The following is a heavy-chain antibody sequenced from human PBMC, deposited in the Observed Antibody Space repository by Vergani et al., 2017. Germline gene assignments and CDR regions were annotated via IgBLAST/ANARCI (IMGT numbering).Heavy chain of an antibody. D-gene: IGHD2/OR15-2a*01. J-gene: IGHJ4*01. CDR3: VKEKIGLGSYFFDS. Sequence: EVHLLESGGGLVQSGGSLRLSCAASGFTFSNSAVRWVRQAPGRGLAWVSSISGPGLSTYYADPVKGRFSISRDNSKNTVFLQMHSLRAEDTAIYYCVKEKIGLGSYFFDSWGHGILVTVSS. V-gene: IGHV3-23*01. CDR1: GFTFSNSA. CDR2: ISGPGLST.